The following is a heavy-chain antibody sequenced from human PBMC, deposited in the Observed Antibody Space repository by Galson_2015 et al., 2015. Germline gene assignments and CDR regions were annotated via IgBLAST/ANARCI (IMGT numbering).Heavy chain of an antibody. D-gene: IGHD5-18*01. V-gene: IGHV3-30-3*01. Sequence: SLRLSCAASGFTFSSYAMYWVRQAPGKGLQWVAVISFDGSNQYYADSVKGRFTISRDNSKNTLYLQMNSLRAEDTAVYYCAKDGSTYGPIYYFDYWGQGTLVTVSS. J-gene: IGHJ4*02. CDR1: GFTFSSYA. CDR3: AKDGSTYGPIYYFDY. CDR2: ISFDGSNQ.